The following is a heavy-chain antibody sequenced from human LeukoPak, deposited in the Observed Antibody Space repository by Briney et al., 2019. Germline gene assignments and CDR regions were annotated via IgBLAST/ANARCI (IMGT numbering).Heavy chain of an antibody. CDR1: GFTFSSYW. V-gene: IGHV3-7*01. Sequence: GGSLRLSCAASGFTFSSYWVSWVRQAPGKGLEWVANIKQDGSEKYYVDSVKGRFTISRDNAKNSLYLQMNSLRAEDTAVYYCARDGPRYGGDTAMVHFDYWGQGTLVTVSS. CDR2: IKQDGSEK. J-gene: IGHJ4*02. CDR3: ARDGPRYGGDTAMVHFDY. D-gene: IGHD5-18*01.